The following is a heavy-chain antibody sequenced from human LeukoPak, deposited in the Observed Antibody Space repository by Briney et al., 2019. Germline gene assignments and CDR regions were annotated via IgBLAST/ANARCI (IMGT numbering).Heavy chain of an antibody. CDR1: GGSISSSSYY. J-gene: IGHJ5*02. V-gene: IGHV4-39*07. CDR3: ARRPSPPSYYGSGKEVDLWFDP. D-gene: IGHD3-10*01. Sequence: MTSETLSLTCTVSGGSISSSSYYWGWIRQPPGKGLEWIGEINHSGSTNYNPSLKSRVTISVDTSKNQFSLKLSSVTAADTAVYYCARRPSPPSYYGSGKEVDLWFDPWGQGTLVTVSS. CDR2: INHSGST.